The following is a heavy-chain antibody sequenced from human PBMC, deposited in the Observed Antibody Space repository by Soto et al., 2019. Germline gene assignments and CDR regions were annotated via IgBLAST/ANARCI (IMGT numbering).Heavy chain of an antibody. J-gene: IGHJ5*02. CDR1: GYRFTSYW. CDR3: ARKDKSGYFNWFDP. CDR2: IFPSDSDT. D-gene: IGHD3-22*01. V-gene: IGHV5-51*01. Sequence: GESLKISCRTSGYRFTSYWIAWVRQMPGKGLEWMGIIFPSDSDTRYSPSFQGPVTISADRSTSTVFLQWASLKASDTAVYFCARKDKSGYFNWFDPWGQGTLVTVSS.